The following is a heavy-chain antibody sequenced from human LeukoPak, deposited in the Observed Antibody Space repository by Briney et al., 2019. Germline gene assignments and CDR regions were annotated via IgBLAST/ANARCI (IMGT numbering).Heavy chain of an antibody. D-gene: IGHD2-2*02. CDR1: GGTFSSYA. CDR2: IIPIFGTA. J-gene: IGHJ3*02. V-gene: IGHV1-69*13. Sequence: ASVKVSCKASGGTFSSYAISWVRQAPGQGLEWMGGIIPIFGTANYAQKFQGRVTITADESTSTAYMELSSLRSEDTAVYYCAAHPGICSSTSCYRGAFDIWGQGTMVTVSS. CDR3: AAHPGICSSTSCYRGAFDI.